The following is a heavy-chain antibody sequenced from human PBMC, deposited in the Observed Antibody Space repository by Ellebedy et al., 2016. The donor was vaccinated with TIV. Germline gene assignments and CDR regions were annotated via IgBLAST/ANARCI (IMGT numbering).Heavy chain of an antibody. J-gene: IGHJ4*02. D-gene: IGHD5-18*01. Sequence: SETLSLXCTVSGGSISSYYWSWIRQPAGKGLEWIGRIYTSGSTNYNPSLKSQVTMSVDTSKNQFSLKLSSVTAADTAVYYCARDDRYSSSPYWGQGTLVTVSS. V-gene: IGHV4-4*07. CDR2: IYTSGST. CDR3: ARDDRYSSSPY. CDR1: GGSISSYY.